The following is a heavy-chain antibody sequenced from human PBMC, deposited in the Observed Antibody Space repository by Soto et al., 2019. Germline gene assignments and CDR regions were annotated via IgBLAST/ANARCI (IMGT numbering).Heavy chain of an antibody. CDR2: IDPSDSYT. CDR1: GYSFTSYW. V-gene: IGHV5-10-1*01. J-gene: IGHJ6*02. Sequence: PGESLKISCKGSGYSFTSYWISWVRQMPGKGLEWMGRIDPSDSYTNYSPSFQGHVTISADKSISTAYLQWSSLKASDTAMYYCARGITIFGVVTPLDVWGQGTTVTVSS. CDR3: ARGITIFGVVTPLDV. D-gene: IGHD3-3*01.